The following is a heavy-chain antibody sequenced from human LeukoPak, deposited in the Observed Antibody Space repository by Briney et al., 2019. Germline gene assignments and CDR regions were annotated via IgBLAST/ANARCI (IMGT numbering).Heavy chain of an antibody. V-gene: IGHV3-48*01. CDR1: AFTFSSYS. D-gene: IGHD3-3*01. CDR3: ARDRLDFWNGNFDY. Sequence: EPGGSLRLSCAASAFTFSSYSMNWVRQAPGKGLEWVSYISSSGSNIYYADSVKGRLTISRNNAKNSLYLQMNSLRAEDTAVYYCARDRLDFWNGNFDYWGQGTLVTVSS. CDR2: ISSSGSNI. J-gene: IGHJ4*02.